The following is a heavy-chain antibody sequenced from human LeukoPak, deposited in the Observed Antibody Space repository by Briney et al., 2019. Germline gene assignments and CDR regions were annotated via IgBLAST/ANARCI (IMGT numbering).Heavy chain of an antibody. CDR3: ARRPGYSSGWLYYFDY. CDR1: GGSISSYY. Sequence: SETLSLTCTVSGGSISSYYWSWIRQPPGKGLEWIGYIYYSGSTNYNPSLKSRVTISVDTSKNQFSLKLSSVTAADTAVYYCARRPGYSSGWLYYFDYWGQGTLVTVSS. D-gene: IGHD6-19*01. J-gene: IGHJ4*02. CDR2: IYYSGST. V-gene: IGHV4-59*12.